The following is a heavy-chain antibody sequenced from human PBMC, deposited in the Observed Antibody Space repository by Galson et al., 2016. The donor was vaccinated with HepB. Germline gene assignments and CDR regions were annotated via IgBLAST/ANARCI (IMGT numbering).Heavy chain of an antibody. Sequence: SCKASGGNFSSYAISWVRQAPGQGLEWMGGIIPMFGSASYTQKFQGRVTITADESTSTAYMELSSLRSEDTAVYYCARDRPAYYYDGSGYYPAFDIWGQGTMVTVSS. J-gene: IGHJ3*02. V-gene: IGHV1-69*01. CDR3: ARDRPAYYYDGSGYYPAFDI. CDR1: GGNFSSYA. CDR2: IIPMFGSA. D-gene: IGHD3-22*01.